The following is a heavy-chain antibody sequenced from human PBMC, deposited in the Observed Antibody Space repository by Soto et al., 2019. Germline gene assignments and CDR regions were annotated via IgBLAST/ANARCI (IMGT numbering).Heavy chain of an antibody. D-gene: IGHD3-3*01. J-gene: IGHJ4*02. Sequence: ASVKVSCKASGYTFTSYGISWVRQAPGQGLEWMGWISAYNGNTNYAQKLQGRVTMTTGTSTSTAYMELRSLRSDDTAVYYCARGSLRFLEWLFDFDYWGQGTLVTVSS. CDR2: ISAYNGNT. CDR1: GYTFTSYG. V-gene: IGHV1-18*01. CDR3: ARGSLRFLEWLFDFDY.